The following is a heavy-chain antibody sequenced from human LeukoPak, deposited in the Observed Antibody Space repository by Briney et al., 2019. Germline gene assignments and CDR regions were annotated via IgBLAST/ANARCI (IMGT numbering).Heavy chain of an antibody. Sequence: SVKVSCKASGGTFSSYAISWVRQAPGQGLEWMGGIIPIFGTANYAQKFQGRVTITTDESTSPAYMELSSLRSEDTAVYYGARDGSSGWNSIDYWGQGTLVTVSS. CDR3: ARDGSSGWNSIDY. J-gene: IGHJ4*02. D-gene: IGHD6-19*01. CDR2: IIPIFGTA. V-gene: IGHV1-69*05. CDR1: GGTFSSYA.